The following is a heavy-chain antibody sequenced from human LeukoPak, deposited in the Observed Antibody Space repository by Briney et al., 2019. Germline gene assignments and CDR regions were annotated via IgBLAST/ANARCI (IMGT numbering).Heavy chain of an antibody. V-gene: IGHV3-23*01. CDR3: AKERGGNDGGYYFDY. Sequence: PGGSLRPSCAAYGFTSSIFAMSWVRPAPGEGLEWVSAISGSGGSTYYADSVKGRFTISRDNSKNTLYLQMNSLRAEDTAVYYCAKERGGNDGGYYFDYWGQGTLVTVSS. D-gene: IGHD1-1*01. J-gene: IGHJ4*02. CDR1: GFTSSIFA. CDR2: ISGSGGST.